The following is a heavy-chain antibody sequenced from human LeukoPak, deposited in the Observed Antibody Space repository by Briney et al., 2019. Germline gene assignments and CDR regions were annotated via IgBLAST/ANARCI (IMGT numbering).Heavy chain of an antibody. CDR3: AASSGVTLGRF. D-gene: IGHD3-16*01. V-gene: IGHV4-31*03. CDR2: IYYTGIT. J-gene: IGHJ4*02. CDR1: GGSLSSGAFY. Sequence: TLSLTCTVSGGSLSSGAFYCNWIRQHPGEGLEWLGYIYYTGITSYSPPLNSRLTLSVDTSMNQVSLKLSSLTAADTAVYYCAASSGVTLGRFWGPGILVTVSS.